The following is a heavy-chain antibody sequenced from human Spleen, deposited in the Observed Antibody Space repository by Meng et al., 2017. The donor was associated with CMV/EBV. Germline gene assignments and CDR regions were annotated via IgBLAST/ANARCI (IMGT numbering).Heavy chain of an antibody. Sequence: SVKVSCKASGGSFSSYAISWVRQAPGQGLEWMGGIIPIFGTANYAQKFQGRVTITTDESRVTAYMELSSLRSEDTAVYYCASAGFCSGTTCYTGDYSSRRHFEHWGQGTLVTVSS. D-gene: IGHD2-2*02. CDR1: GGSFSSYA. J-gene: IGHJ4*02. CDR2: IIPIFGTA. CDR3: ASAGFCSGTTCYTGDYSSRRHFEH. V-gene: IGHV1-69*05.